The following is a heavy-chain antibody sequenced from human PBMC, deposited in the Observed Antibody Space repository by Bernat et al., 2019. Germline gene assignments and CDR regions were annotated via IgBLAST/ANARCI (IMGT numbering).Heavy chain of an antibody. Sequence: QVQLVESGGGVVQPGRSLRLSCAASGFTFSSYGMHWVRQAPGKGLEWVAAIWYDGSNKYYADSVKGRFTISRDNSKNTLYLQMNSLRAEDTAVYYCAREKQWLEYYFDYWGQGTLVTVSS. D-gene: IGHD6-19*01. J-gene: IGHJ4*02. CDR3: AREKQWLEYYFDY. CDR2: IWYDGSNK. V-gene: IGHV3-33*01. CDR1: GFTFSSYG.